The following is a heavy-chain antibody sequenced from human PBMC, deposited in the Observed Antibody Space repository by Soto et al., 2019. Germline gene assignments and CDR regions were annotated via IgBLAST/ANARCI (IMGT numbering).Heavy chain of an antibody. V-gene: IGHV3-15*01. Sequence: GGSLRLSCAASGFTFSNAWMSWVRQAPGKGLEWVGRIKSKTDGGTTDYAAPVKGRFTISRDDSKNTPYLQMNSLKTEDTAVYYCTTGASGYYQLYYFDYWGQGTLVTVSS. CDR1: GFTFSNAW. J-gene: IGHJ4*02. CDR3: TTGASGYYQLYYFDY. D-gene: IGHD3-22*01. CDR2: IKSKTDGGTT.